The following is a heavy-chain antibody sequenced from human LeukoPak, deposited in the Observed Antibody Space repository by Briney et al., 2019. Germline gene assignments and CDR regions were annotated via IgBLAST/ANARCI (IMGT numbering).Heavy chain of an antibody. J-gene: IGHJ5*02. CDR3: AKELDGSSCAWDA. CDR1: GFTFSSYG. D-gene: IGHD6-13*01. V-gene: IGHV3-30*02. CDR2: IRYDGSNK. Sequence: PGGSLRLSCAASGFTFSSYGMHWVRQAPGKGLEWVAFIRYDGSNKYYADSVKGRFTISRDNSKNTLYLQMNSLRAEDTAVYYCAKELDGSSCAWDAGGRGAGVTVSS.